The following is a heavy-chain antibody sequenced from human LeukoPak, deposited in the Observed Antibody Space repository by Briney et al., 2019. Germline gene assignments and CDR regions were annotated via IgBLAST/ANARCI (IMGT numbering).Heavy chain of an antibody. J-gene: IGHJ3*02. CDR2: ISSSSSYI. D-gene: IGHD6-19*01. V-gene: IGHV3-21*01. CDR1: GFTFSPYS. CDR3: VKERVGGWSHDAFDI. Sequence: KTGGSLRLSCAASGFTFSPYSMNWVRQAPGKGLEWVSSISSSSSYIYDADSVKGRFTISRDNAKNSLSLQMNSLRAEDTAVYYCVKERVGGWSHDAFDIWGQGTTVTVSS.